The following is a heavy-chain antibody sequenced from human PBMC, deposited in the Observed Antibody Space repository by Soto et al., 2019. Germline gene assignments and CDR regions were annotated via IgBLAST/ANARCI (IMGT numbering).Heavy chain of an antibody. CDR1: GLTIKSYG. D-gene: IGHD2-21*02. Sequence: GGSQRLSWAASGLTIKSYGVHWVRQDEVKLLEWVAVIWYDGSNKYYADSVKGRFTISRDNSKNSLYLQMNSLRAEGTAVYYCARAYCGGDCYGAFDIWGQGTMVTVSS. CDR3: ARAYCGGDCYGAFDI. CDR2: IWYDGSNK. V-gene: IGHV3-33*01. J-gene: IGHJ3*02.